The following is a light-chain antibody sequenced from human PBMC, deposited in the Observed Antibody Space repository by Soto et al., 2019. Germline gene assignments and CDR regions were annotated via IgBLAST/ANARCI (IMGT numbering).Light chain of an antibody. V-gene: IGLV3-25*02. Sequence: SYELTQPPSVSVSPGQTARITCSGDALPKQYAYWYQQKPGQAPVLVIYKDSERPSGIPERFSGSSSGTTVTLTISGVQAEDEADYYCQSADSSGTFYVFXTGTKVTVL. J-gene: IGLJ1*01. CDR2: KDS. CDR3: QSADSSGTFYV. CDR1: ALPKQY.